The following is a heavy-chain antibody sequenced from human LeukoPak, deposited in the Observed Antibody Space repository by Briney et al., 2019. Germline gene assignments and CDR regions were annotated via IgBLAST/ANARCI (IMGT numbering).Heavy chain of an antibody. D-gene: IGHD1-14*01. CDR2: LRNDESEV. J-gene: IGHJ4*02. Sequence: GGTLRLSCAASGFIFRNYGMHWVRQAPGKGLEWVAFLRNDESEVFYADSVKGRFTISRDNSKNTLYLQMSSLRHEDAAVYYCVKDTGRGDFWGQGTQVTVSS. CDR1: GFIFRNYG. CDR3: VKDTGRGDF. V-gene: IGHV3-30*02.